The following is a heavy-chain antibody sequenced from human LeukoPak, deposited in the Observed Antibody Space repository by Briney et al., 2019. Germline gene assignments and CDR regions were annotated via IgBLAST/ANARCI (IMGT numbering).Heavy chain of an antibody. CDR1: GFTVSSNY. CDR3: ASPPSTVTTYLDY. D-gene: IGHD4-17*01. CDR2: IYSGGAT. V-gene: IGHV3-66*01. Sequence: PGGSLRLSCAASGFTVSSNYMSWVRQAPGKGLEWFSVIYSGGATYYADSVKGRFTISRDNSKNTLYLQMNSLRVEDTAVYYCASPPSTVTTYLDYWGQGTLVTVSS. J-gene: IGHJ4*02.